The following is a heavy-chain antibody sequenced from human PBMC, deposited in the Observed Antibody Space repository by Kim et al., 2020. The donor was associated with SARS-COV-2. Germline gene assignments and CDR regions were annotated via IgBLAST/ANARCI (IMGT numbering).Heavy chain of an antibody. J-gene: IGHJ4*02. CDR2: IDTGGTYI. D-gene: IGHD3-10*01. Sequence: GGSLRLSCAASGFTFSSYTMNWIRQAPGKGLELVSSIDTGGTYIYYADSVKGRFTISRDNAENSLYLQMHSLRAEDTAVYYCARVGLDYGSGSYPMYWGQGTLVTVSS. V-gene: IGHV3-21*01. CDR1: GFTFSSYT. CDR3: ARVGLDYGSGSYPMY.